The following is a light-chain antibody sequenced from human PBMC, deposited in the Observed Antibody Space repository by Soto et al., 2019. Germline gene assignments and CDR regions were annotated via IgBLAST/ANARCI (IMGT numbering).Light chain of an antibody. V-gene: IGKV3-20*01. CDR2: GAS. J-gene: IGKJ1*01. CDR1: QNVDSNY. Sequence: EIVLTQSPGTLSLSPGERATLSCRASQNVDSNYLAWYQQKPGQAPRIIIFGASDRATGIPDRFSGSGSGTDFTLTISRLEPEDFAVYYCQQYGSLSWTFGQGTKVDIK. CDR3: QQYGSLSWT.